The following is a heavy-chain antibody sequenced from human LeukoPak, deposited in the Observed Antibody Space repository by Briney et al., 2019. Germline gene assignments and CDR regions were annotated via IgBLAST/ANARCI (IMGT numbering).Heavy chain of an antibody. CDR3: AKVDWREYNFDS. V-gene: IGHV4-4*07. CDR1: GGSISSYY. CDR2: IYTSGSP. J-gene: IGHJ4*02. Sequence: SETLSLTCTVSGGSISSYYWSWIRQPAGKGLEWIGRIYTSGSPSYNPSLKSRVTITMDMFKNQISLKLTSVTAADTAVYYCAKVDWREYNFDSWGQGALVTVSS. D-gene: IGHD3/OR15-3a*01.